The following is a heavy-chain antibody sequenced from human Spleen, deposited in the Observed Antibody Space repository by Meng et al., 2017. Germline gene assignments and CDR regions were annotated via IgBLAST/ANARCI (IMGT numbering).Heavy chain of an antibody. CDR1: GVSISSYH. CDR3: ARAVNMATDV. J-gene: IGHJ4*03. D-gene: IGHD5-12*01. CDR2: IYPSVNT. Sequence: GQLEESGPGLVKPSETLSLTCTVSGVSISSYHWSWIRQPAGKGLEWIGRIYPSVNTYYNPSLKSRVTMSVDASRNQFSLKLTSVTAADTAVHYCARAVNMATDVWGPGALVTVSS. V-gene: IGHV4-4*07.